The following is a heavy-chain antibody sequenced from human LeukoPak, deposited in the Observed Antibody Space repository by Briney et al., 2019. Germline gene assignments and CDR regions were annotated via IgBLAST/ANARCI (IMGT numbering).Heavy chain of an antibody. CDR2: ISSSSSYI. J-gene: IGHJ4*02. CDR3: ARDLLKDTAMDY. Sequence: GGSLRLSCAASGFTFSSYSMNWVRQAPGKGLEWVSSISSSSSYIYYADSVKGRFTFSRDNAKNSLYLQMNSLRAEDTAVYYCARDLLKDTAMDYWGQGTLVTVSS. V-gene: IGHV3-21*01. CDR1: GFTFSSYS. D-gene: IGHD5-18*01.